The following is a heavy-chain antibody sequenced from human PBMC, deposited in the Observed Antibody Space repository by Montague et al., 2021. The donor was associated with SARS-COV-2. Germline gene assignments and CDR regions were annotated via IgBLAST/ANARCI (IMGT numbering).Heavy chain of an antibody. J-gene: IGHJ4*02. CDR2: IYYSGST. Sequence: SETLSLTCTVSGGSIRSSSYYWGWIRQPPGKGLEWIGSIYYSGSTYYNPSLKSRVTISVDTSKNQFSLKLSSVTAADTAVYYCARHRITILLGRMFDYWGQGTLVTVSS. CDR3: ARHRITILLGRMFDY. V-gene: IGHV4-39*01. D-gene: IGHD3-9*01. CDR1: GGSIRSSSYY.